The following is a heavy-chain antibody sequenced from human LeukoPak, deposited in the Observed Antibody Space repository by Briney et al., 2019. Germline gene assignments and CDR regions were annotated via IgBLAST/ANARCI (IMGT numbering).Heavy chain of an antibody. V-gene: IGHV1-2*02. J-gene: IGHJ2*01. CDR1: GYTFTGYY. D-gene: IGHD2-15*01. CDR2: INPNSGGT. CDR3: ARSRYCSGGSCYENWYFDL. Sequence: ASVKVSCKASGYTFTGYYMHWVRQAPGQGLEWMGWINPNSGGTNYAQKFQARVTMTRDTSISTAYMELSRLRSDDTAVYYCARSRYCSGGSCYENWYFDLWGRGTLVTVSP.